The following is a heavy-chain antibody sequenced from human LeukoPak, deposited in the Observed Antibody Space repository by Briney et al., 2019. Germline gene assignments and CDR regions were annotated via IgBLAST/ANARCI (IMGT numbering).Heavy chain of an antibody. CDR2: ISSSGST. D-gene: IGHD4-17*01. Sequence: PSETLSLTCTVSGDSISSGDYYWSWIRQPAGKGLEWIGRISSSGSTNYNPSLKSRVTMSVDTSKNQFSLKLSSVTAADTAVYYCARGIDYGDYFDYWGQGTLVTVSS. CDR3: ARGIDYGDYFDY. V-gene: IGHV4-61*02. CDR1: GDSISSGDYY. J-gene: IGHJ4*02.